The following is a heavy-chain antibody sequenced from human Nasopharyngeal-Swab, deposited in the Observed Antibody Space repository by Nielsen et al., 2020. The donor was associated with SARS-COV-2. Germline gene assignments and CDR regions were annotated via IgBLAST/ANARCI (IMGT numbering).Heavy chain of an antibody. D-gene: IGHD3-10*01. CDR2: ISAYNGNT. V-gene: IGHV1-18*01. J-gene: IGHJ6*02. Sequence: ASVKVSCKASGYTFTSYGISWVRQAPGQGLEWMGWISAYNGNTNYAQKLQGRVTMTTDTSTSTAYMELRSLRSDDTAVYYRARGYGSGSYYAYYYYGMDVWGQGTTVTVSS. CDR1: GYTFTSYG. CDR3: ARGYGSGSYYAYYYYGMDV.